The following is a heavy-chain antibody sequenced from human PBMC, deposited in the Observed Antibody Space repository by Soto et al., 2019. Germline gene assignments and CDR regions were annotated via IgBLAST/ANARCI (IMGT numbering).Heavy chain of an antibody. CDR1: GFTFSNYA. CDR2: ITWNGVST. Sequence: EVQLLESGGGLVQPGGSLRLSCAASGFTFSNYAMSWVRQAPGKGLEWVSTITWNGVSTYYADSVKGRFTISRDNSKNTVSLQMSSLRAEDTAVYYCAKKYRYDSGYYLFHFDYWGQGSLVTVSS. CDR3: AKKYRYDSGYYLFHFDY. J-gene: IGHJ4*02. V-gene: IGHV3-23*01. D-gene: IGHD3-10*01.